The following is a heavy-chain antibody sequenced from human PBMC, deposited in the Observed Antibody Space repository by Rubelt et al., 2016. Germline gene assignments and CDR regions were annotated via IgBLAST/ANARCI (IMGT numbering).Heavy chain of an antibody. Sequence: SWIRQPAGMGLEWIGRIYTSGSTNYNPSLKSRVTMSVDTSKNQFSLKLSSVTAADTAVYYCARGSVSWGQGTLVTVSS. CDR2: IYTSGST. V-gene: IGHV4-4*07. CDR3: ARGSVS. J-gene: IGHJ4*02. D-gene: IGHD3-16*02.